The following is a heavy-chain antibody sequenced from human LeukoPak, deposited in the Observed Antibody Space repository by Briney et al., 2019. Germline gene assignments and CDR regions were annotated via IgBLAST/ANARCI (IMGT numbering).Heavy chain of an antibody. CDR2: INHSGST. J-gene: IGHJ4*02. CDR1: GGSFGGYY. D-gene: IGHD2-15*01. V-gene: IGHV4-34*01. CDR3: ARGLSAIVY. Sequence: SETLPLTCAVYGGSFGGYYWSWIRQPPGKGLEWIGEINHSGSTNYNPSLKSRVTISVDTSKNQFSLKLSSVTAADTAFYYCARGLSAIVYWGQGTLVTVSS.